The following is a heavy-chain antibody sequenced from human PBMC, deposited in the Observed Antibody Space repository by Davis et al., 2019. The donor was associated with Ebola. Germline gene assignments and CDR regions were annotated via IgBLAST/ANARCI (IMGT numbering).Heavy chain of an antibody. CDR3: TLLQAHL. J-gene: IGHJ6*01. V-gene: IGHV3-9*01. CDR1: GFTFDDSA. Sequence: GGSLRLSCAVSGFTFDDSAMHWVRQSPGKGLGWVSDISLNSGSIGYAVSVKGRFTCSRDKAKNSLYLQMNSLHQGPIGLPPGTLLQAHLWG. CDR2: ISLNSGSI.